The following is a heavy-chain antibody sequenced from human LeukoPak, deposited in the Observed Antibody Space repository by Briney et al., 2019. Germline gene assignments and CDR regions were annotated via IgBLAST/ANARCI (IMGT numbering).Heavy chain of an antibody. D-gene: IGHD2-15*01. V-gene: IGHV4-31*03. CDR3: ARENCSGGSCLLDY. J-gene: IGHJ4*02. CDR2: IYYSGST. Sequence: SETLSLTCTVSGGSISSGGYYWSWLRQHPGTGLEWIGYIYYSGSTYYNPSLKSRVTISVDTSKNQFSLKLSSVTAADTAVYYCARENCSGGSCLLDYWGQGTLVTVSS. CDR1: GGSISSGGYY.